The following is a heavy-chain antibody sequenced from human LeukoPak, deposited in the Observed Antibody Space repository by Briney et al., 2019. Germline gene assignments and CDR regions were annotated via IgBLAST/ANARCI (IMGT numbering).Heavy chain of an antibody. J-gene: IGHJ5*02. V-gene: IGHV1-69*13. Sequence: ASVKVSCKASGGTFSSYAISWVRQAPGQGLEWMGGIIPIFGTANYAQKFQGRVTITADESTSTAYMELSSLRSEDTAVYYCARVKYYDSSGYFISYNWFDPWGQGTLVTVSS. CDR2: IIPIFGTA. CDR3: ARVKYYDSSGYFISYNWFDP. D-gene: IGHD3-22*01. CDR1: GGTFSSYA.